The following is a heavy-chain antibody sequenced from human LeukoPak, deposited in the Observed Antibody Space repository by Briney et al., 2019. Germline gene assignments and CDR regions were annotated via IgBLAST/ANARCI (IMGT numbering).Heavy chain of an antibody. CDR2: INHSGST. CDR3: ARDNWNYVTGFDP. V-gene: IGHV4-34*01. D-gene: IGHD1-7*01. CDR1: GGSISSYY. Sequence: SETLSLTCTVSGGSISSYYWSWIRQPPGKGLEWIGEINHSGSTNYNPSLKSRVTISVDTSKNQFSLKLSSVTAADTAVYYCARDNWNYVTGFDPWGQGTLVTVSS. J-gene: IGHJ5*02.